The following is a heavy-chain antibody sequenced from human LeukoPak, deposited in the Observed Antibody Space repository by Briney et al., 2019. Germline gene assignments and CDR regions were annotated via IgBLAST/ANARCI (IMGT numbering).Heavy chain of an antibody. V-gene: IGHV4-4*09. Sequence: SETLSLTCTVSGGSISSYYWSWIRQPPGKGLEWIGYIYTSGSTNYNPSLKSRVTISVDTSKNQFSLKLSSVTAADTAVYYCARRDNYFDYWGQGTPVTVSS. CDR1: GGSISSYY. CDR3: ARRDNYFDY. CDR2: IYTSGST. D-gene: IGHD3-9*01. J-gene: IGHJ4*02.